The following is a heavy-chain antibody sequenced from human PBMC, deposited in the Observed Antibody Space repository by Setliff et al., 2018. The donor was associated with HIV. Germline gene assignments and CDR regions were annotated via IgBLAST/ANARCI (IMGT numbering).Heavy chain of an antibody. D-gene: IGHD3-3*01. J-gene: IGHJ4*02. CDR3: VRLSLGIGGGSIFHN. Sequence: LSLTCTVSGDSFSGTSYYWGWVRQPPGKGLEWIGSIHFSGSTWYTQSLKSRVTIWVDTSKNQFSLKVNSVTAADTAVYYCVRLSLGIGGGSIFHNWGQGTLVTVSS. CDR2: IHFSGST. V-gene: IGHV4-39*01. CDR1: GDSFSGTSYY.